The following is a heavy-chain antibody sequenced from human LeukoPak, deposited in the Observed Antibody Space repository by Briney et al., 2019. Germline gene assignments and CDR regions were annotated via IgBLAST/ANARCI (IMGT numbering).Heavy chain of an antibody. Sequence: SETLSLTCTVSGGSISSYYWSWIRQPPGKGLEGIGYIYCSGSTNYNPSLKSRVTISVDTSKNQFSLKLSSVTAADTAVYYCARTTSSGGYYFDYWGQGTLVTVSS. CDR2: IYCSGST. D-gene: IGHD3-22*01. CDR3: ARTTSSGGYYFDY. J-gene: IGHJ4*02. CDR1: GGSISSYY. V-gene: IGHV4-59*01.